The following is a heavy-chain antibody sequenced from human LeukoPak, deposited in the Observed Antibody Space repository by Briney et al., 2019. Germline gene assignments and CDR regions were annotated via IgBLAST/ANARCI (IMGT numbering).Heavy chain of an antibody. D-gene: IGHD6-19*01. CDR3: VRDRPNSSGWYGAYYYHLDV. CDR1: GDSMSRRY. J-gene: IGHJ6*03. CDR2: IYYDGTT. V-gene: IGHV4-59*11. Sequence: SETLSLTCKVSGDSMSRRYWSWIRQSPGKGLEWIGYIYYDGTTGYSPSLKSRVTMSVDTSKNLLSLKVTSVTPADTAVYYCVRDRPNSSGWYGAYYYHLDVWGSGTTVTVSS.